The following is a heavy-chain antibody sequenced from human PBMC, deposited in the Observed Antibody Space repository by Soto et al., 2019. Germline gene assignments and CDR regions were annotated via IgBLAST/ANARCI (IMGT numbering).Heavy chain of an antibody. J-gene: IGHJ3*02. CDR3: ARGLWPSTMVRGVDDAFDI. CDR2: INHSGST. Sequence: QSQTLSLTCAVYGGSFSGYYWSWIRQPPGKGLEWIGEINHSGSTNYNPSLKSRVTISVDTSKNQFSLKLSSVTAADTAVYYCARGLWPSTMVRGVDDAFDIWGQGTMVTVSS. CDR1: GGSFSGYY. V-gene: IGHV4-34*01. D-gene: IGHD3-10*01.